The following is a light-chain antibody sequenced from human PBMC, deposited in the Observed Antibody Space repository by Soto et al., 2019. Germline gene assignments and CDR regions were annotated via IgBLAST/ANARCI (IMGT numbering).Light chain of an antibody. CDR2: ETS. V-gene: IGKV3-11*01. Sequence: EIVLTQSPATLSLSPGERATLSCRASQSVGSYLTWYQQKPGQAPRLLIYETSKRATGIPARFSGSGSGTDFTLTISSLVPEDFAVYYCQQRSSWPRTFGQGTKVEIK. CDR3: QQRSSWPRT. CDR1: QSVGSY. J-gene: IGKJ1*01.